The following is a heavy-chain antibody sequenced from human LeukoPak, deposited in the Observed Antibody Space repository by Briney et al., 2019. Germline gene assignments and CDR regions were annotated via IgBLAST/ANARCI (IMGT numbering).Heavy chain of an antibody. Sequence: GGSLRLSCAASGFTFSSYAMSWVRQAPGKGLEWVSAISGSGGSTYYADSVKGRFTISRDNSTNTLYLQMNSLRAEETAVYYCANEESGYDYVDFAVDYWGQGTLVTVSS. D-gene: IGHD5-12*01. V-gene: IGHV3-23*01. CDR3: ANEESGYDYVDFAVDY. CDR1: GFTFSSYA. J-gene: IGHJ4*02. CDR2: ISGSGGST.